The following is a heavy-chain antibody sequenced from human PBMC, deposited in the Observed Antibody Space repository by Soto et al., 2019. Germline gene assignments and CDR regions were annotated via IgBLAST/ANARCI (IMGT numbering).Heavy chain of an antibody. D-gene: IGHD1-1*01. CDR3: VRSGDNYNLLDY. CDR1: GFTFSDHY. J-gene: IGHJ4*02. CDR2: SSNSGSFT. V-gene: IGHV3-11*06. Sequence: GGSLRLSCAASGFTFSDHYMSWIRQAPGKGLEWIGSSSNSGSFTRYADSVKGRFSISRDNAKNSLYLQINSLRGDDTAIYYCVRSGDNYNLLDYWGQGTPVTVSS.